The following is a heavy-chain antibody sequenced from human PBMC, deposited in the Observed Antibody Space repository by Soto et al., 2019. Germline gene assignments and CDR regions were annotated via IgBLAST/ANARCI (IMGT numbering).Heavy chain of an antibody. V-gene: IGHV3-49*04. D-gene: IGHD2-21*02. CDR2: IRSKTYGGTT. CDR1: GFTVGDYA. CDR3: TRGACGGDCYSWFDP. J-gene: IGHJ5*02. Sequence: GGSLRLSCSASGFTVGDYAVSWVRQAPGRGLEWVGFIRSKTYGGTTEHAASVKGRFTISRDDSKGIAYLQMNSLKTEDTAVYYCTRGACGGDCYSWFDPWGQGTLVTVSS.